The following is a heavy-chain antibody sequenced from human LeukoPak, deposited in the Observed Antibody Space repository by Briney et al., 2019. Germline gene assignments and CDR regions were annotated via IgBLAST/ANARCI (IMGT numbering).Heavy chain of an antibody. V-gene: IGHV1-8*01. Sequence: ASVKVSCKASGYTFTSYDINWVRQATGQGLEWMGWMNPNSGNTGYAQKFQGRVTMTRNTSISTAYMELSSLRSEDTAVYYCARGDIAAAGPIYYYYYGMDVWGQGTTVTVSS. J-gene: IGHJ6*02. CDR3: ARGDIAAAGPIYYYYYGMDV. D-gene: IGHD6-13*01. CDR1: GYTFTSYD. CDR2: MNPNSGNT.